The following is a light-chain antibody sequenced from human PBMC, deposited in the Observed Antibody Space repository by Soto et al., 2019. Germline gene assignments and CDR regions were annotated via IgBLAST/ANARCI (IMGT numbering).Light chain of an antibody. J-gene: IGKJ5*01. CDR2: AAS. CDR3: QKYNSASGIT. Sequence: DIQMTQSPSSLSASVGDRVTLTCRASQGIINYLAWYQQKPGKVPKLLIYAASTLQSGVTSRFSGSGSGTDFTLTISSLQPEDVATYYCQKYNSASGITFGQGTRLEIK. V-gene: IGKV1-27*01. CDR1: QGIINY.